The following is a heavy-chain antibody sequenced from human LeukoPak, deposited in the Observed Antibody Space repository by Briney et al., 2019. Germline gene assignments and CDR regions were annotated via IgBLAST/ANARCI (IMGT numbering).Heavy chain of an antibody. CDR2: IYHSGST. Sequence: PSETLSLTCTVSGYSISSGYYWGWIRQPPGKGLEWIGSIYHSGSTYYNPSLKSRVTISVDTSKNQFSLKLSSVTAADTAEYYCARAGSMGINWGQGTLVTVSS. V-gene: IGHV4-38-2*02. D-gene: IGHD7-27*01. CDR1: GYSISSGYY. CDR3: ARAGSMGIN. J-gene: IGHJ4*02.